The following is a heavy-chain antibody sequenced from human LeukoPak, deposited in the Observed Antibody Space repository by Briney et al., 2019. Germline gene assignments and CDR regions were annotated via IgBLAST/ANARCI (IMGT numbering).Heavy chain of an antibody. CDR2: ISSSGTTT. Sequence: PGGSLRLSCAASGFTFSDHYMTWIRQAPGKGLEWVSYISSSGTTTYYADSVKGRFTISRDNAKSSLYLQMNSLRVEDTAVYYCAREPQDYTMYYFDLWGQGTLVTVSS. CDR1: GFTFSDHY. J-gene: IGHJ4*02. V-gene: IGHV3-11*04. CDR3: AREPQDYTMYYFDL. D-gene: IGHD4-11*01.